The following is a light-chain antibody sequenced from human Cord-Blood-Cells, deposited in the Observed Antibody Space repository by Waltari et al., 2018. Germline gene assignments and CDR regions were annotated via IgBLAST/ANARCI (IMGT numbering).Light chain of an antibody. CDR2: EVS. V-gene: IGLV2-23*02. CDR1: SRGAGRYDL. CDR3: CSYAGSSTVV. Sequence: QSALTHPASGSGSPGQSTTISCTGTSRGAGRYDLGSWYQQHPGKAPKLMIYEVSKRPSGVSNRFSGSKSGNTASLTISGLQAEDEADYYCCSYAGSSTVVFGGGTKLTVL. J-gene: IGLJ2*01.